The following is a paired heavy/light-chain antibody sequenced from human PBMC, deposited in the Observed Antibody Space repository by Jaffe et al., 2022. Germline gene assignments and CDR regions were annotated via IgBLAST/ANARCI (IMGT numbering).Light chain of an antibody. CDR2: YAS. CDR3: HQSSSLPVT. Sequence: EIVLTQSPDFQSVTPKEKVTITCRASQSIGSSLHWYQQKPDQSPKLLIKYASQSISGVPSRFSGSGSGTDFTLTINSLEAEDAAAYYCHQSSSLPVTFGQGTRLEIK. V-gene: IGKV6D-21*02. CDR1: QSIGSS. J-gene: IGKJ5*01.
Heavy chain of an antibody. Sequence: QVQLQESGPGLVKPSETLSLTCAVSGYSISSGYYWGWIRQPPGKGLEWIGSIYHSGSTYYNPSLKSRVTISVDTSKNQFSLKLSSVTAADTAVYYCARHLSPSLYYYDSSGYFSWGQGTLVTVSS. CDR3: ARHLSPSLYYYDSSGYFS. CDR2: IYHSGST. V-gene: IGHV4-38-2*01. J-gene: IGHJ5*02. CDR1: GYSISSGYY. D-gene: IGHD3-22*01.